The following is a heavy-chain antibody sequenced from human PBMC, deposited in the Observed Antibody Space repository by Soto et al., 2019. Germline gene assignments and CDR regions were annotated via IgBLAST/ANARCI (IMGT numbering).Heavy chain of an antibody. CDR1: GFTFSSYG. V-gene: IGHV3-33*01. CDR2: IWYDGSNK. Sequence: AGGSLRLSCAASGFTFSSYGMHWVRQAPGKGLEWVAVIWYDGSNKYYADSVKGGFTISRDNSKNTLYLQMNSLRAEDTAVYYCAREGCSGGSCYSYYGMDVWDQGTTVTVSS. D-gene: IGHD2-15*01. CDR3: AREGCSGGSCYSYYGMDV. J-gene: IGHJ6*02.